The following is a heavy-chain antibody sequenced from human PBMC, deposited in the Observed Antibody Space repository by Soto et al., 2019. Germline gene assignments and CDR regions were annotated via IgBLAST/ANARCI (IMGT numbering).Heavy chain of an antibody. Sequence: GVHWVRQAPGKGLEWVASIWYDGTNKFYADSVKGRFTISRDNSENTLYLQMNSLRAEDTAVYYCAKGEDTALVLGAYWGQGTLVTVSS. D-gene: IGHD5-18*01. CDR2: IWYDGTNK. J-gene: IGHJ4*02. CDR1: G. CDR3: AKGEDTALVLGAY. V-gene: IGHV3-33*06.